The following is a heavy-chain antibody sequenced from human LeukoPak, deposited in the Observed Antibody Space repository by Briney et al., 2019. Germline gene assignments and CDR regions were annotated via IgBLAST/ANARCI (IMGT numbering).Heavy chain of an antibody. CDR2: MNPNSGNT. J-gene: IGHJ6*02. CDR1: GYTFTSYD. V-gene: IGHV1-8*01. Sequence: ASVEVSCKASGYTFTSYDINWVRQASGQGLEWMGWMNPNSGNTGYAQKFQGRVTMTRNTSISTAYMELSSLRSEDTAVYYCARGLYFGSGTSIIHYYAMDVWGQGATVTVSS. D-gene: IGHD3-10*01. CDR3: ARGLYFGSGTSIIHYYAMDV.